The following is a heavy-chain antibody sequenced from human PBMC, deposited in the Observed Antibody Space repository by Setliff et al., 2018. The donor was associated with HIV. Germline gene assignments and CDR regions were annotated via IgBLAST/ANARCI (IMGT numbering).Heavy chain of an antibody. J-gene: IGHJ5*02. CDR3: ARALYGDYGGDINWFDP. CDR2: INTNSGSP. V-gene: IGHV7-4-1*02. Sequence: ASVKVSCKASGYTFINYAMNWVRQAPGQGLEWMGWINTNSGSPTYAQAFTGRFVFSVDTSVTTAYLQISSLKAEDTAVYYCARALYGDYGGDINWFDPWGQGTLVTVSS. D-gene: IGHD4-17*01. CDR1: GYTFINYA.